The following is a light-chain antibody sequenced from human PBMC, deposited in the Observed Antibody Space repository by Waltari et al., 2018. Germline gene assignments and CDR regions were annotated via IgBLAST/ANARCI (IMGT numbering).Light chain of an antibody. J-gene: IGLJ1*01. CDR2: DVS. CDR1: SGDVGGYNY. CDR3: SSFTTTSTYV. Sequence: QSALTQPASVSGSPGQSIAISCTGTSGDVGGYNYVSWFQQYPGKAPKVLIYDVSNRPSGISNRFSGSKSGNTASLTISGLQAEDEADYYCSSFTTTSTYVFGTGTKVTVL. V-gene: IGLV2-14*03.